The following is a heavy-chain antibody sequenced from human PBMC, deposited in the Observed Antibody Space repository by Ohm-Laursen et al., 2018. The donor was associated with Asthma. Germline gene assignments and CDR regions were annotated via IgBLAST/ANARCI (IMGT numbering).Heavy chain of an antibody. V-gene: IGHV7-4-1*02. D-gene: IGHD6-19*01. CDR2: INTNTGNP. CDR3: ARDLGGIAVAGTDYYYYGMDV. J-gene: IGHJ6*02. Sequence: ASVKVSCKASGYTFTSYAMNWVRQAPGQGLEWMGWINTNTGNPTYAQGFTGRFVFSLDTSVSTAYLQISSLKAEDTAVYYCARDLGGIAVAGTDYYYYGMDVWGQGTTVTVSS. CDR1: GYTFTSYA.